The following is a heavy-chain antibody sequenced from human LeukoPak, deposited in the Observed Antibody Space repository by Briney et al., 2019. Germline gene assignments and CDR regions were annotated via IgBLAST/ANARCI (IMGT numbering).Heavy chain of an antibody. CDR1: GGTFSSYA. D-gene: IGHD3-22*01. J-gene: IGHJ4*02. Sequence: SVKVSCKASGGTFSSYAISWVRQAPGQGLEWMGRIIPILGIANYAQKFQGRVTITADKSTSTAYMELSSLRSEDTAVYYCASTYYYDSSGLDYWGQGTLVTVSS. CDR2: IIPILGIA. V-gene: IGHV1-69*04. CDR3: ASTYYYDSSGLDY.